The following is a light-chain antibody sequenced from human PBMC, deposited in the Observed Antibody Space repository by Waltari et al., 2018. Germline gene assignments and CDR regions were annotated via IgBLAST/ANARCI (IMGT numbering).Light chain of an antibody. CDR3: QQYNSYSLLT. CDR1: QSISMW. V-gene: IGKV1-5*03. CDR2: ESS. J-gene: IGKJ4*01. Sequence: DIRMTQSPSTLSASAGDRVIISCRASQSISMWLAWYQQKPGKAPKLLIYESSTLQSGVPSRFSGTGSGTDFTLTICSLQPDDFATYYCQQYNSYSLLTFGGGTKVEIK.